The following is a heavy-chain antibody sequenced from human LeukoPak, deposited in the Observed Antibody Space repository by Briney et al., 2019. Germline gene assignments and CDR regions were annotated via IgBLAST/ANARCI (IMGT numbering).Heavy chain of an antibody. CDR1: GVSIRNYY. CDR2: VRFSGRT. V-gene: IGHV4-59*08. CDR3: ARLSNPYGGFHLDF. J-gene: IGHJ4*02. D-gene: IGHD3-16*01. Sequence: PSETLSLTCTVSGVSIRNYYWSWIRQPPGKGLEWIGYVRFSGRTNYSPSLKRRVTMSVDTSKNQFSLRLTSVAAADTAFYYCARLSNPYGGFHLDFWGQGTLVTVSS.